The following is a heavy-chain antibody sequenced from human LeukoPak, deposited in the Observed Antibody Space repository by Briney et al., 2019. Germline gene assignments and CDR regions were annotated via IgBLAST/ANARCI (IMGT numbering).Heavy chain of an antibody. CDR2: ISYDGSNK. CDR3: AKDRIVATTHAMDV. V-gene: IGHV3-30*18. Sequence: PGGSLRLSCAASGFTFSSYGMHWVRQAPGKGLEWVAVISYDGSNKYYADSVKGRFTISRDNSKNTLYLQMNSLGAEDTAVYYCAKDRIVATTHAMDVWGQGTTVTVSS. CDR1: GFTFSSYG. D-gene: IGHD5-12*01. J-gene: IGHJ6*02.